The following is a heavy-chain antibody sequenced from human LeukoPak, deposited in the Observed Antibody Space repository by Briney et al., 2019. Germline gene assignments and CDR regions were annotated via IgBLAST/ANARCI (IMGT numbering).Heavy chain of an antibody. V-gene: IGHV3-21*01. CDR3: ATGYTSGWHADFDY. CDR1: GFTFSSYT. D-gene: IGHD6-19*01. Sequence: KTGGSLILSCAASGFTFSSYTMHWVRQAPGKGLEWVSSISTSSTYIYYADSVKGRFTISRDNAKNSLYLQMNSLRAEDTAVYYCATGYTSGWHADFDYWGQGTLVTVSS. CDR2: ISTSSTYI. J-gene: IGHJ4*02.